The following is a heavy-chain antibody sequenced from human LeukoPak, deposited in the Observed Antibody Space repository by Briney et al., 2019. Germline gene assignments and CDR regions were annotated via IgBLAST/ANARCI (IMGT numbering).Heavy chain of an antibody. CDR2: IKQDGGQK. V-gene: IGHV3-7*01. CDR1: GFNFGEFW. D-gene: IGHD6-6*01. Sequence: GGSLRLSCAASGFNFGEFWMAWVRQAPGKGLEWVANIKQDGGQKYYVDSVKGRFTVSRDNAKNSLYLQMNSLRAEDTAVYYCARLAARQVAGYWGQGTLVTVSS. CDR3: ARLAARQVAGY. J-gene: IGHJ4*02.